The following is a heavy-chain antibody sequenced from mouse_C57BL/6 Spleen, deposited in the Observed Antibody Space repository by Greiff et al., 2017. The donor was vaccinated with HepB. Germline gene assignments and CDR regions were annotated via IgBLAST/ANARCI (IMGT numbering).Heavy chain of an antibody. V-gene: IGHV3-6*01. D-gene: IGHD2-4*01. J-gene: IGHJ4*01. CDR1: GYSITSGYY. Sequence: VQLKESGPGLVKPSQSLSLTCSVTGYSITSGYYWNWIRQFPGNKLEWMGYISYDGSNNYNPSLKNRISITRDTSKNQFFLKLNSVTTEDTATYYCARDKSYYDYDGSYAMDYWGQGTSVTVSS. CDR2: ISYDGSN. CDR3: ARDKSYYDYDGSYAMDY.